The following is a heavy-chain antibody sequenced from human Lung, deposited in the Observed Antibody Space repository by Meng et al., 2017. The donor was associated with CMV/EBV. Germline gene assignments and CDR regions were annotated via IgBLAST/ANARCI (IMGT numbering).Heavy chain of an antibody. CDR2: TRNKASSHTT. Sequence: RISCAASGFTFSDHYMDWVRQAPGKGLEWVARTRNKASSHTTEYAASVRGRFTISRDDSKNSLYLLMNSLKTEDTAVYYCVRGGRTTRDCDFWGKGTXVTVSS. V-gene: IGHV3-72*01. D-gene: IGHD1-1*01. CDR1: GFTFSDHY. J-gene: IGHJ4*02. CDR3: VRGGRTTRDCDF.